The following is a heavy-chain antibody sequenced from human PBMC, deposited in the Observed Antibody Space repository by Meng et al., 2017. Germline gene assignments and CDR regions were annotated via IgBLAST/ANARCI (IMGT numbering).Heavy chain of an antibody. J-gene: IGHJ4*02. Sequence: QVQLLQSGAEVKTPGSQVKVSGKASGGTFSSYTISWVRQAPGQGLEWMGRIIPILGIANYAQKFQGRVTITADKSTSTAYMELSSLRSEDTAVYYCASGYNYVDYWGQGTLVTVSS. D-gene: IGHD6-13*01. CDR1: GGTFSSYT. CDR2: IIPILGIA. V-gene: IGHV1-69*02. CDR3: ASGYNYVDY.